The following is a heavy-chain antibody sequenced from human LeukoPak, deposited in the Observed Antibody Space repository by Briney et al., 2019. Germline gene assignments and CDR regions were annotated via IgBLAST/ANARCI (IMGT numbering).Heavy chain of an antibody. J-gene: IGHJ3*02. CDR3: AGDEGWTFDI. Sequence: GGSLRLSCAASGFSFSTHWMSWFRQAPGKGLEWVALIKQDGSVIHYVDSVKGRFTISRDNAKNSLSLQMNSLRADDTAVYYCAGDEGWTFDIWGQGKKVTVSS. V-gene: IGHV3-7*01. D-gene: IGHD5-24*01. CDR2: IKQDGSVI. CDR1: GFSFSTHW.